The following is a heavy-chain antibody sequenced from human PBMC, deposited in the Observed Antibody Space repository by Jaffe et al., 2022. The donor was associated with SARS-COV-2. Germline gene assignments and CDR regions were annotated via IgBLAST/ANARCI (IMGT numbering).Heavy chain of an antibody. J-gene: IGHJ6*03. CDR2: IYYSGST. V-gene: IGHV4-59*01. CDR3: ARFNYYGSGSYRGRGTDMDV. CDR1: GGSISSYY. D-gene: IGHD3-10*01. Sequence: QVQLQESGPGLVKPSETLSLTCTVSGGSISSYYWSWIRQPPGKGLEWIGYIYYSGSTNYNPSLKSRVTISVDTSKNQFSLKLSSVTAADTAVYYCARFNYYGSGSYRGRGTDMDVWGKGTTVTVSS.